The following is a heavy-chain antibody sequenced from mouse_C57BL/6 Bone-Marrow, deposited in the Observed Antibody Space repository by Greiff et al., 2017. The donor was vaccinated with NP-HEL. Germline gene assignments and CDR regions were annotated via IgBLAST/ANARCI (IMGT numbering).Heavy chain of an antibody. CDR3: AILRLGYYYGSSLYYFDY. D-gene: IGHD1-1*01. Sequence: QVQLQQPGAELVKPGASVKVSCKASGYTFTSYWMHWVKQRPGQGLEWIGRIHPSDSDTNYNQKVKGKATLTVDKSSSTAYMQLSSLTSEDSAVYYCAILRLGYYYGSSLYYFDYWGQGTTLTVSS. CDR1: GYTFTSYW. V-gene: IGHV1-74*01. J-gene: IGHJ2*01. CDR2: IHPSDSDT.